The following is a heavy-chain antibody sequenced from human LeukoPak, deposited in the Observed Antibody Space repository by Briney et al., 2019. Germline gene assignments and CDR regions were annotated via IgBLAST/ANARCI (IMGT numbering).Heavy chain of an antibody. D-gene: IGHD3-10*01. J-gene: IGHJ4*02. CDR3: ARRVPYDSGNYYNPLGY. CDR1: GYTFTGYY. CDR2: INPNSGGT. V-gene: IGHV1-2*02. Sequence: GASVKVSCKASGYTFTGYYMHWVRQAPGQGLEWMGWINPNSGGTNYAQKFQGRVTMTRDTSTSTVYMELSSLRSEDTAVYYCARRVPYDSGNYYNPLGYWGQGTLVTVSS.